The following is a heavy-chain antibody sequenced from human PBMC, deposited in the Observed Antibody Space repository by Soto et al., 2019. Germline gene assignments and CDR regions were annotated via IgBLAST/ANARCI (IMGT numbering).Heavy chain of an antibody. Sequence: SETLSLTCAVYGGSVNGYYWNWIRQPPGKGLEWIGEISHTGGTHYNPSLKSRVTMSVDTSKNQFSLRLSSVTAADTAIYYCATRITVFGLLIPPFDPWGQGTQVTVTS. V-gene: IGHV4-34*01. CDR2: ISHTGGT. D-gene: IGHD3-3*01. CDR1: GGSVNGYY. CDR3: ATRITVFGLLIPPFDP. J-gene: IGHJ5*02.